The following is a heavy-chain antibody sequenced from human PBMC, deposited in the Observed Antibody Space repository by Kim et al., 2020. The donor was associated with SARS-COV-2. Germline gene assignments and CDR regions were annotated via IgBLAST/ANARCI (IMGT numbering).Heavy chain of an antibody. CDR3: ARGFRNYDFWSGYHSGGYDNWFDP. D-gene: IGHD3-3*01. CDR2: IIPIFGTA. V-gene: IGHV1-69*13. CDR1: GGTFSSYA. Sequence: SVKVSCKASGGTFSSYAISWVRQAPGQGLEWMGGIIPIFGTANYAQKFQGRVTITADESTSTAYMELSSLRSEDTAVYYCARGFRNYDFWSGYHSGGYDNWFDPWGQGTLVTVSS. J-gene: IGHJ5*02.